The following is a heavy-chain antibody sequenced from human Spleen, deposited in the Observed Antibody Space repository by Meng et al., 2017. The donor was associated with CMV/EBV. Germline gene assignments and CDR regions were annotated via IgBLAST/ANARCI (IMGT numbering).Heavy chain of an antibody. Sequence: SGFTFSSSAMSWVRQAPGRGLEWVSSISGSGDGTYYGDSVKGRFTISRDTSKNTLYLQMNSLRAEDTAVYYCAKNPWTILQFIDFDNWGQGTLVTVSS. D-gene: IGHD4-11*01. CDR3: AKNPWTILQFIDFDN. V-gene: IGHV3-23*01. CDR2: ISGSGDGT. CDR1: GFTFSSSA. J-gene: IGHJ4*02.